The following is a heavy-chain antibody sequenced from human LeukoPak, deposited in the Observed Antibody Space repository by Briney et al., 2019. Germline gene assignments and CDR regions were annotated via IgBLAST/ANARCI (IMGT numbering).Heavy chain of an antibody. J-gene: IGHJ4*02. V-gene: IGHV1-8*01. CDR2: MNPNSGNT. CDR3: ARGQRGPIDY. Sequence: GASVKVSCKASGYTFTSFHINWVRQATGQGLEWMGWMNPNSGNTGCAQKFQGRVTMTTDTSTSTAYMELRSLRSDDTAVYYCARGQRGPIDYWGQGTLVTVSS. CDR1: GYTFTSFH. D-gene: IGHD6-25*01.